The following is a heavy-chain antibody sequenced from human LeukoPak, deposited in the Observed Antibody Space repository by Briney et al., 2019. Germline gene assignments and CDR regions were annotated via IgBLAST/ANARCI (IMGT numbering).Heavy chain of an antibody. V-gene: IGHV1-18*01. J-gene: IGHJ4*02. Sequence: ASVKVSCKASGYTFTSYGISWVRQAPGQGLEWMGWISAYNGNTNYAQKLQGRVTMTTDTSTSTAYMELRSLRSDDTAVYYCARQDPIVGATEFDYWGQGTLVTVSS. D-gene: IGHD1-26*01. CDR2: ISAYNGNT. CDR3: ARQDPIVGATEFDY. CDR1: GYTFTSYG.